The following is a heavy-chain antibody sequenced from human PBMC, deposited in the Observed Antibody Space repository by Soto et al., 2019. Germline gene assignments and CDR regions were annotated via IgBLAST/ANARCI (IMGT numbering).Heavy chain of an antibody. CDR3: ARHDSSGYYFDFDY. CDR1: GYTCSSHW. Sequence: ESLKISCKGSGYTCSSHWIGWVRRIPGKGLEWMGIIYPGDSHTRYSPPFQGQVTISVDKSISTAYLQWSSLKASDTAIYYCARHDSSGYYFDFDYWGRGTLVTVSS. V-gene: IGHV5-51*01. CDR2: IYPGDSHT. D-gene: IGHD3-22*01. J-gene: IGHJ4*02.